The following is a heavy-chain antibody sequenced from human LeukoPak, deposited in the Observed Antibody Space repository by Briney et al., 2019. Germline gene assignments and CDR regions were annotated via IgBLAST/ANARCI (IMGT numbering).Heavy chain of an antibody. Sequence: SETLSLTCTVSGASISSTSHYWGWIRQPPGKGLEWIGYIYYIGSTNYNPSLKSRVTISVDTSKNQFSLKLSSVTAADTAVYYCARFPGSAEYRHYYYMDVWGKGTTVTVSS. V-gene: IGHV4-61*05. CDR2: IYYIGST. J-gene: IGHJ6*03. CDR3: ARFPGSAEYRHYYYMDV. D-gene: IGHD2-15*01. CDR1: GASISSTSHY.